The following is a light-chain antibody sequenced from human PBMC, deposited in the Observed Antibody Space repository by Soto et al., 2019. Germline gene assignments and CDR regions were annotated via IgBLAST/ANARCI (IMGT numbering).Light chain of an antibody. V-gene: IGKV3-20*01. Sequence: ESMLTQSPGTLSLSPGERATLSCRASQSVSTRYLAWYQQKPGQAPRLLIYGASIRATGIPDRFSGSGSGTDFTLTISRLEPEDFEVYYCHQFGSSPPAFTFGQGTKLEI. CDR2: GAS. J-gene: IGKJ2*01. CDR3: HQFGSSPPAFT. CDR1: QSVSTRY.